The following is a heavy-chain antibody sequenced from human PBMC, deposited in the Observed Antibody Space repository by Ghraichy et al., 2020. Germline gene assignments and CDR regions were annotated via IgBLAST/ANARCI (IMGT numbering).Heavy chain of an antibody. CDR2: IYHGGNT. J-gene: IGHJ6*03. CDR3: ARVGDGGDSSPTPPLKRRGRYSYYYMDV. CDR1: GGSLRDYY. D-gene: IGHD3-16*01. V-gene: IGHV4-34*01. Sequence: SQTLSLTCGVSGGSLRDYYWSWIRQPPGKGLEWIGEIYHGGNTNYNPSLWSRVVMSIDTSRNQFTLKLRSVTAADTAKYYCARVGDGGDSSPTPPLKRRGRYSYYYMDVWGQGTMVSVSS.